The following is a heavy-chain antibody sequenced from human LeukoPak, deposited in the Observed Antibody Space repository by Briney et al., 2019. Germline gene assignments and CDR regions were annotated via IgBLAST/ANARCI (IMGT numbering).Heavy chain of an antibody. J-gene: IGHJ4*02. D-gene: IGHD3-22*01. CDR1: GYTFTGYY. CDR3: ATLKRLTMIVGFFGY. Sequence: PGASVKVSCKASGYTFTGYYMHWVRQAPGKGLEWMGGFDPEDGKINYAQKFRGRVTMTEDTSTDTAYMEMISLRSEDTALYYCATLKRLTMIVGFFGYWGQGTLVTVSS. V-gene: IGHV1-24*01. CDR2: FDPEDGKI.